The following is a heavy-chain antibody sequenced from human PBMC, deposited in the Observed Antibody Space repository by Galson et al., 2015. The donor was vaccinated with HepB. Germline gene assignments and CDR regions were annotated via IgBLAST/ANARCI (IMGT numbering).Heavy chain of an antibody. D-gene: IGHD6-19*01. Sequence: SLRLSCAASGFTFSSYSMNWVRQAPGKGLEWVSSISSRGTQIDYADSVRGRFTIFRDNAKNSVFLPINSLRAEDTAVYFCVRDAGRVAVAKEGAFDIWGQGTMVTVSS. CDR2: ISSRGTQI. V-gene: IGHV3-21*01. CDR1: GFTFSSYS. CDR3: VRDAGRVAVAKEGAFDI. J-gene: IGHJ3*02.